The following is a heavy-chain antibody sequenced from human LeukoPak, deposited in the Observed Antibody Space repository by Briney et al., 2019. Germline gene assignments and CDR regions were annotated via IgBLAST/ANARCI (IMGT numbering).Heavy chain of an antibody. D-gene: IGHD2-15*01. CDR1: GGSISSSSYY. CDR2: INHSGST. Sequence: PSETLSLTCTVSGGSISSSSYYWGWIRQAPGKGLEWIGEINHSGSTNYNPSLKSRVTISVDTSKNQFSLKLSSVTAADTAVYYCARHGSRSLGVAATRHNMYYFDYWGQGTLVTVSS. V-gene: IGHV4-39*01. CDR3: ARHGSRSLGVAATRHNMYYFDY. J-gene: IGHJ4*02.